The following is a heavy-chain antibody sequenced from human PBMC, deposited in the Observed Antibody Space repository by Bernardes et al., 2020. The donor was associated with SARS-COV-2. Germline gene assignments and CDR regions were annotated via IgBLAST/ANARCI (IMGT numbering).Heavy chain of an antibody. Sequence: SETLSLTCAVSGGSISSSNWWSWVRQPPGKGLEWIGEIYHSGSTNYNPSLKSRVTISVDKSKNQFSLKLSSVTAADTAVYYCASLAVAGYKGYYYYGMDVWGQGTTVTVSS. V-gene: IGHV4-4*02. CDR1: GGSISSSNW. CDR2: IYHSGST. D-gene: IGHD6-19*01. J-gene: IGHJ6*02. CDR3: ASLAVAGYKGYYYYGMDV.